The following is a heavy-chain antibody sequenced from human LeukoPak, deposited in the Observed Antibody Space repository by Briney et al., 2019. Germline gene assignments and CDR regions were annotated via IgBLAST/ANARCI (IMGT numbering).Heavy chain of an antibody. J-gene: IGHJ4*02. CDR2: IYTSGST. CDR3: ARGGDIVSTPFDY. D-gene: IGHD5/OR15-5a*01. Sequence: SETLSLTCAVYGGSFNGYYWSWIRQPPGKGLEWIGRIYTSGSTNYNPSLKSRVTMSVDTSKNQFSLKLSSVTAADTAVYYCARGGDIVSTPFDYWGQGTLVTVSS. V-gene: IGHV4-59*10. CDR1: GGSFNGYY.